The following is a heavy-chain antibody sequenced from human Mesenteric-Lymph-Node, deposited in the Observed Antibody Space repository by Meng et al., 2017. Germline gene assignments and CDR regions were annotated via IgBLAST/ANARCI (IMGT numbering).Heavy chain of an antibody. CDR3: ARVAAAGNEWFDP. D-gene: IGHD6-13*01. V-gene: IGHV4-31*03. Sequence: QVQVQDSCPDWVKPSQPLSLTCTVSGGSSSSGGYYWSWIRQHQGKGLEWIGYIYYSGSTYYNPSLKSRVTISVDTSKNQFSLKLSSVTAADTAVYYCARVAAAGNEWFDPWGQGTLVTVSS. CDR1: GGSSSSGGYY. J-gene: IGHJ5*02. CDR2: IYYSGST.